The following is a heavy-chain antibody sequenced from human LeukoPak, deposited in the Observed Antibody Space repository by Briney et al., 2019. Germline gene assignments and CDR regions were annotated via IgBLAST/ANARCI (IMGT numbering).Heavy chain of an antibody. CDR1: GYTLTGYF. V-gene: IGHV1-2*02. D-gene: IGHD6-13*01. J-gene: IGHJ4*02. CDR2: INPNSGGT. CDR3: ARDSAAGTPEY. Sequence: ASVKVSCKASGYTLTGYFMHWVRQAPGQGLEWMGWINPNSGGTNYAQKFQGRVTMTRDTSISTAYMELSRLRSDDTAVYYCARDSAAGTPEYWGQGTLVTVSS.